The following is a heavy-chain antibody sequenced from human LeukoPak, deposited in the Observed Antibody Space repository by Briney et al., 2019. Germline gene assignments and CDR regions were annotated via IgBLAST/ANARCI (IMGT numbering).Heavy chain of an antibody. CDR1: GGSFSGYY. V-gene: IGHV4-34*01. CDR2: INHSGST. D-gene: IGHD5-18*01. J-gene: IGHJ5*02. CDR3: ARQGRRYSYVMNWFDP. Sequence: PSETLSLTCAVYGGSFSGYYWSWIRQPPGKGLEWIGEINHSGSTNYNPSLKSRVTISVDTSKNQFSLKLSSVTAADTAVYYCARQGRRYSYVMNWFDPWGQGTLVTVSS.